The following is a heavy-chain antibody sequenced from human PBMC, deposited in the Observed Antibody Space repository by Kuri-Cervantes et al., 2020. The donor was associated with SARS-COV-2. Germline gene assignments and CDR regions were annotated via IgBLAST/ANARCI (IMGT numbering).Heavy chain of an antibody. D-gene: IGHD6-6*01. J-gene: IGHJ4*02. CDR3: AREVSSEQLVAFDY. V-gene: IGHV4-38-2*02. CDR2: IYHSGST. Sequence: SETLSLTCTVSGGSISSYYWGWIRRPPGKGLEWIGSIYHSGSTYYNPSLKSRVTISVDTSKNQFSLKLSSVTAADTAVYYCAREVSSEQLVAFDYWGQGTLVTVSS. CDR1: GGSISSYY.